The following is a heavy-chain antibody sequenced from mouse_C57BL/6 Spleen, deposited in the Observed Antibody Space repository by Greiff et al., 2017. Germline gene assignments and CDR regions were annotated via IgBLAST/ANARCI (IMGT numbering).Heavy chain of an antibody. V-gene: IGHV1-61*01. D-gene: IGHD6-1*01. J-gene: IGHJ4*01. Sequence: QVQLQQPGAELVRPGSSVKLSCKASGYTFTSYWMDWVKQRPGQGLAWIGNIYPSDSDTHYNHKFKDKATLTVDNSSSTAFMQLSSLTSEVSAVYYCAREAVASYAMDYWGQGTSVTVSS. CDR3: AREAVASYAMDY. CDR2: IYPSDSDT. CDR1: GYTFTSYW.